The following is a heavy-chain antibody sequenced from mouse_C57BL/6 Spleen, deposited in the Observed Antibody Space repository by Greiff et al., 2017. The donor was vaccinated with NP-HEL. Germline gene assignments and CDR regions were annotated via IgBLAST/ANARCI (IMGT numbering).Heavy chain of an antibody. D-gene: IGHD2-3*01. CDR3: ARGDGYYPFAY. V-gene: IGHV2-2*01. CDR1: GFSLTSYG. J-gene: IGHJ3*01. Sequence: VKLMESGPGLVQPSQSLSITCTVSGFSLTSYGVHWVRQSPGKGLEWLGVIWSGGSTDYNAAFISRLSISKDNSKSQVFFKMNSLQADDTAIYYCARGDGYYPFAYWGQGTLVTVSA. CDR2: IWSGGST.